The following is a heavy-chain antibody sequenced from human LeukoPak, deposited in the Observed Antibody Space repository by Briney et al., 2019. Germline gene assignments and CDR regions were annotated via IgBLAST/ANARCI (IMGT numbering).Heavy chain of an antibody. CDR2: ISISSSNI. CDR1: GFTFSSYS. Sequence: GGSLRLSCAASGFTFSSYSMNWVRQAPGKGLEWVSSISISSSNIYYADSVKGRFTISRDNAKNSLYLQMNSLRAEDTAVYYCARDATYYDILTGYYDGGYYYGMDVWGQGTTVTVSS. CDR3: ARDATYYDILTGYYDGGYYYGMDV. D-gene: IGHD3-9*01. J-gene: IGHJ6*02. V-gene: IGHV3-21*01.